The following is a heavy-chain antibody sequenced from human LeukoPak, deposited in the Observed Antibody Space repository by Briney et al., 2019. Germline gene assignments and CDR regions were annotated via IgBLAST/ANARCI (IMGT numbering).Heavy chain of an antibody. CDR1: GGSIGSSSYY. V-gene: IGHV4-39*06. CDR2: IYYSGST. Sequence: RTSETLSLTCTVSGGSIGSSSYYWGWIRQPPGKGLEWIGSIYYSGSTYYNPSLKSRVTISVDTSKNQFTLKLSSVTAADTAVYYCARIITGYGMDVWGQGTTVTVS. J-gene: IGHJ6*02. CDR3: ARIITGYGMDV. D-gene: IGHD1-20*01.